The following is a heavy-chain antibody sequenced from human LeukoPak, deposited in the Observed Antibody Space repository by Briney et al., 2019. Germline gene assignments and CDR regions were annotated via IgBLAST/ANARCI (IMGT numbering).Heavy chain of an antibody. CDR3: ARLDVKYSSSWPSLDY. D-gene: IGHD6-13*01. CDR2: IYYSGST. CDR1: GGSISSSSYY. J-gene: IGHJ4*02. Sequence: PSETLSLTCTDSGGSISSSSYYWGWIRQPPGKGLEWIGSIYYSGSTYYNPSLKSRVTISVDTSKNQFSLKLSSVTAADTAVYYCARLDVKYSSSWPSLDYWGQGTLVTVSS. V-gene: IGHV4-39*01.